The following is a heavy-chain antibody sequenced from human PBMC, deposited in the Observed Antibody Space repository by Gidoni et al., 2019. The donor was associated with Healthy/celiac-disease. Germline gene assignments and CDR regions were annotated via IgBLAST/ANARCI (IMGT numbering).Heavy chain of an antibody. CDR1: GYSFTSYW. J-gene: IGHJ5*02. D-gene: IGHD3-10*01. CDR3: ARIYGSGSYYQNWFDP. CDR2: IDPSDSYT. V-gene: IGHV5-10-1*01. Sequence: EVQLVQSGAEVKKPGESLRISCKGSGYSFTSYWISWVRQMPGKGLEWMGRIDPSDSYTNHSPSFQVHVTISADKSSSTAYLQWSSLKASDTAMYYCARIYGSGSYYQNWFDPWGQGTLVTVSS.